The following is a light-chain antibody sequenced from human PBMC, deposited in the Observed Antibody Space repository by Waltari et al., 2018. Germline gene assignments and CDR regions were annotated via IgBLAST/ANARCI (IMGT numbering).Light chain of an antibody. CDR3: SSYTANSLVL. Sequence: QSALTQPASVSGSPGQSVTIPCTATSSDVGGYELVSWYQQHPGKAPKLLIYDVSNRPSGVSNRFAGSRSGNTASLTISDLQTDDEADYFCSSYTANSLVLFGGGTQVTVL. CDR2: DVS. CDR1: SSDVGGYEL. V-gene: IGLV2-14*03. J-gene: IGLJ2*01.